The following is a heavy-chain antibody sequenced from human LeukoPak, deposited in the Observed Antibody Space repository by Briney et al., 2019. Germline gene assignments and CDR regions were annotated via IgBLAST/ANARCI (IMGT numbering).Heavy chain of an antibody. CDR2: IHSSGST. J-gene: IGHJ4*02. CDR3: ARDNYYDGTGYPYYFDY. D-gene: IGHD3-22*01. Sequence: SETLSLTCTVSGYSISTAYYWGWIRQSPGKGLEWVWSIHSSGSTYDNASLKSRVTISVDTSKNQFSLSLNSVTAADTAVYYCARDNYYDGTGYPYYFDYWGQGTLVTVSS. CDR1: GYSISTAYY. V-gene: IGHV4-38-2*02.